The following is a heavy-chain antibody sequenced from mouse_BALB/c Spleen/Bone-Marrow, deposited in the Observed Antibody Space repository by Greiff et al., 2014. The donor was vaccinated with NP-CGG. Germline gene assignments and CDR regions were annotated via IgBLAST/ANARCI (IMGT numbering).Heavy chain of an antibody. J-gene: IGHJ4*01. D-gene: IGHD1-1*02. V-gene: IGHV5-4*02. CDR1: GFTFSDYY. CDR3: ARSGERYGAMDY. Sequence: EVQLVESGGGLVKPGGSLKLSCAASGFTFSDYYMYWARQTPEKRLEWVATISDGGSYTYYPDSVKGRFTISRDNAKNNLYLQMSSLKSEDTAMYYCARSGERYGAMDYWGQGTSVTVFS. CDR2: ISDGGSYT.